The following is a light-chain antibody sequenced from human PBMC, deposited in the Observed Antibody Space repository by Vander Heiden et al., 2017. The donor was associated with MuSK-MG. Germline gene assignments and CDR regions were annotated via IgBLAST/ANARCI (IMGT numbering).Light chain of an antibody. J-gene: IGKJ2*01. CDR3: QQYNSYSPYT. CDR1: QSISSW. V-gene: IGKV1-5*01. Sequence: DIQMPPSPSPLSASVGDRVTITCRASQSISSWLAWYQQKPGKAPKRLIYGASSLESGVPSRFSGSGSGTEFTLTISSLQPDDFATYYCQQYNSYSPYTFGQGTKLEIK. CDR2: GAS.